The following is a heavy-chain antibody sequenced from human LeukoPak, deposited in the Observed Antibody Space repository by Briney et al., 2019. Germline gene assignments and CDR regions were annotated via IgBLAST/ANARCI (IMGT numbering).Heavy chain of an antibody. CDR3: ARSILTWSSYCFDY. J-gene: IGHJ4*02. V-gene: IGHV4-59*08. CDR1: GGSISSYY. CDR2: IYYSGST. D-gene: IGHD3-9*01. Sequence: SETLSLTCTVSGGSISSYYWSWIRQPPGKGLEWIGYIYYSGSTNYNPSLKSRVTISVDTSKNQFSLKLSSVTAADTAVYYCARSILTWSSYCFDYWGQGTLVTVSS.